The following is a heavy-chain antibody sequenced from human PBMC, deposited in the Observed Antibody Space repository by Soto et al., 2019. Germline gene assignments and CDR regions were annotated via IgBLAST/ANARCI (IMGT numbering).Heavy chain of an antibody. V-gene: IGHV3-30*18. Sequence: QVQLVESGGGVVQPGRSLRLSCAASGFTFNSYGIHWVRQAPGKGLDWVAVISHDGSKTNYADSVKGRVTISRDNSKDTVYLQMNSLRAEDPAVYYCAEDTYYYSRSGYDVFDSWGQGTLVPVSS. CDR3: AEDTYYYSRSGYDVFDS. J-gene: IGHJ4*02. D-gene: IGHD3-22*01. CDR2: ISHDGSKT. CDR1: GFTFNSYG.